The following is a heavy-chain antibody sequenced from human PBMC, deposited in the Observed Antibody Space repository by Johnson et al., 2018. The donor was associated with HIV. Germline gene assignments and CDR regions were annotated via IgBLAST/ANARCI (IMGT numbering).Heavy chain of an antibody. Sequence: VQLVESGGGLVQPGGSLRLSCAASGFTFSGYAMSWVRQAPGKGLEWVSLISGSGGTTYYAGSVKGRFTISRDNSKNTLYLQMNSLRAEDTAIYYCAKDRVATIRGGAFDSWGQGTMVTVSS. J-gene: IGHJ3*02. V-gene: IGHV3-23*04. CDR1: GFTFSGYA. D-gene: IGHD5-24*01. CDR2: ISGSGGTT. CDR3: AKDRVATIRGGAFDS.